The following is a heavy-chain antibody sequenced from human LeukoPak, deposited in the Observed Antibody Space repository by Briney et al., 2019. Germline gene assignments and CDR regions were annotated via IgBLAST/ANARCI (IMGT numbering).Heavy chain of an antibody. J-gene: IGHJ4*02. V-gene: IGHV4-34*01. Sequence: SETLSLTCAVYGGSFCGYYWSWIRQPPGKGLEWIGEINHSGSTNYNPSLKSRVTISVDTSKNQFSLKLSSVTAADTAVYYCARGLQGDYWGQGTLVTVSS. CDR1: GGSFCGYY. CDR3: ARGLQGDY. D-gene: IGHD4-11*01. CDR2: INHSGST.